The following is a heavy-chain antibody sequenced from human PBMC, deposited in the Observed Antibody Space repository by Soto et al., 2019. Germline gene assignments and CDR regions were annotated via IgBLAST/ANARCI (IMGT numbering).Heavy chain of an antibody. CDR3: ARESSWDGYNFYYFDY. Sequence: GASVKVSCKASGGTFSSYAISWVRQAPGQGLEWMGGIIPIFGTANYAQKFQGRVTITADGSTSTAYMELSSLRSEDTAVYYCARESSWDGYNFYYFDYWGQGTLVTVSS. J-gene: IGHJ4*02. D-gene: IGHD5-12*01. V-gene: IGHV1-69*13. CDR1: GGTFSSYA. CDR2: IIPIFGTA.